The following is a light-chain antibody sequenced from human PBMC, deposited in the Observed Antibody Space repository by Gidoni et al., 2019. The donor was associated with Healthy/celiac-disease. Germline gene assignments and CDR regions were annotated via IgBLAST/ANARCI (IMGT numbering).Light chain of an antibody. CDR1: NIGSKS. CDR3: QVWDSSSDHRV. Sequence: SYVLTQPPSVSVAPGQTARITCGGKNIGSKSVHWYQQKPGQAPLLVVYDDSDRPSGIPERFSGSNSGNTATLTISRVEAGDEADYYCQVWDSSSDHRVFGGGTKLTVL. V-gene: IGLV3-21*02. CDR2: DDS. J-gene: IGLJ3*02.